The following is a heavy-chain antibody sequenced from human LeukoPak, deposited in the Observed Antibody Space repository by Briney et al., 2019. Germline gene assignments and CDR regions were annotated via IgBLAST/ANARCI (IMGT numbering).Heavy chain of an antibody. Sequence: GGSLTLSCAASGFTFSTHNMNWVRQAPGKGLEWLSFIRGSGTTIYYAASVKGRFTISRDNAKNSLYLHMTRLRAEDTAVYYCARDSVDGTRQFYFDSWVLGTLVTVSS. J-gene: IGHJ4*02. CDR2: IRGSGTTI. CDR3: ARDSVDGTRQFYFDS. D-gene: IGHD5-24*01. CDR1: GFTFSTHN. V-gene: IGHV3-48*04.